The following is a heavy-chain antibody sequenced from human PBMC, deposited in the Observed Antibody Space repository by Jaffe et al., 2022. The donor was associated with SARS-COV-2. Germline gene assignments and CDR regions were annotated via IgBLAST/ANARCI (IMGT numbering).Heavy chain of an antibody. V-gene: IGHV3-23*01. D-gene: IGHD2-2*01. CDR1: GFTFSSYA. CDR2: ISGSGGST. J-gene: IGHJ4*02. CDR3: AKAPGPGYCSSTSCSPEYYFDY. Sequence: EVQLLESGGGLVQPGGSLRLSCAASGFTFSSYAMSWVRQAPGKGLEWVSAISGSGGSTYYADSVKGRFTISRDNSKNTLYLQMNSLRAEDTAVYYCAKAPGPGYCSSTSCSPEYYFDYWGQGTLVTVSS.